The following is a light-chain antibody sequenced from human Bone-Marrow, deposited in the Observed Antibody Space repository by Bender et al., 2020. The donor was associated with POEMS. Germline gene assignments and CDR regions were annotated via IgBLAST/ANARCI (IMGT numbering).Light chain of an antibody. J-gene: IGLJ2*01. Sequence: QSALTQPASVSGSPGQSITISCTGTSTDVGGFVYVSWYQQHPGKAPRLMIYEVYKRPSGVPDRFSASKSGNTASLTVSGLQAADEGEYYCSSYASSDTVVFGGGTKLTVL. V-gene: IGLV2-8*01. CDR3: SSYASSDTVV. CDR2: EVY. CDR1: STDVGGFVY.